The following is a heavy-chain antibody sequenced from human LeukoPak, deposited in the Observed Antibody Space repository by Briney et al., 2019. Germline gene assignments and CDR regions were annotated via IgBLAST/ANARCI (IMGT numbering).Heavy chain of an antibody. V-gene: IGHV1-46*01. Sequence: ASVKVSCKASGYTFTSNYIHWVRQAPGQGLEWMGIINPSGGSTSYAQKFQGRVTMTRDTSTSTVYMELSSLGSEDTAVYYCARDPVRDTAMVTGLDYWGQGTLVTVSS. CDR3: ARDPVRDTAMVTGLDY. J-gene: IGHJ4*02. CDR1: GYTFTSNY. D-gene: IGHD5-18*01. CDR2: INPSGGST.